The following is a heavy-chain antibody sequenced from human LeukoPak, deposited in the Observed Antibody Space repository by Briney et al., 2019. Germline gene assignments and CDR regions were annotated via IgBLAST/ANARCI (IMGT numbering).Heavy chain of an antibody. D-gene: IGHD5-24*01. V-gene: IGHV4-59*01. CDR2: IYYSGST. CDR3: AREVIDGYNAAHFDY. CDR1: GGSIXXXX. Sequence: SETLSLTCTVSGGSIXXXXXXXIRQPPGXXXXXXXYIYYSGSTXYNPSLXXRVTISVDPSNNQFSLKLSSVTAADTAVYYCAREVIDGYNAAHFDYWGQGTLVTVSS. J-gene: IGHJ4*02.